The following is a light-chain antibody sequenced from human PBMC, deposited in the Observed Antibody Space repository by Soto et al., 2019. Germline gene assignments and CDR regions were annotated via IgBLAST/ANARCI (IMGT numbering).Light chain of an antibody. CDR1: SSDVGKYDR. Sequence: QSALTQPPSVSASPGQSVTISCTGTSSDVGKYDRVSWYQQSPGTAPKLIIYEVTTRPSGVPARFSGSKSGNTASLTISGLQAEDEADYYCSSYVSTSRYVFGAGTKVTVL. J-gene: IGLJ1*01. CDR2: EVT. CDR3: SSYVSTSRYV. V-gene: IGLV2-18*02.